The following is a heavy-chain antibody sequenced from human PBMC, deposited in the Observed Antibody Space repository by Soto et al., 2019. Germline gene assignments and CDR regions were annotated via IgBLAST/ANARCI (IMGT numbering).Heavy chain of an antibody. CDR1: GFTDSTYW. V-gene: IGHV3-74*01. CDR2: MRDDGTVT. J-gene: IGHJ4*02. CDR3: ARGGGLKGPVPLFDY. Sequence: EVPLVESGGGLVQPGGALRLSCAASGFTDSTYWMHWVRQVAGKGLVWVARMRDDGTVTSYADFVKGRFAISRDIAKNTLYLQMNSLTGEDTAVYYCARGGGLKGPVPLFDYWGQGALVTVPS. D-gene: IGHD3-16*01.